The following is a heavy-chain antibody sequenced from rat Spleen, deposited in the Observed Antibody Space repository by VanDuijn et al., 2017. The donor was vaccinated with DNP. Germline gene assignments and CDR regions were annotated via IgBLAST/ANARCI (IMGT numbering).Heavy chain of an antibody. CDR2: ISTGGVHT. CDR3: ARSGGGFAF. V-gene: IGHV5S11*01. J-gene: IGHJ3*01. Sequence: EVQLVESGGGLVQPGRSIKLSCAASGFTFSNYYMAWVRQAPTKGLEWVASISTGGVHTYYRYSVKGRFTISRDNAKSTLYLQMDSLRSEETATYYCARSGGGFAFWGQGTLVTVSS. D-gene: IGHD1-1*01. CDR1: GFTFSNYY.